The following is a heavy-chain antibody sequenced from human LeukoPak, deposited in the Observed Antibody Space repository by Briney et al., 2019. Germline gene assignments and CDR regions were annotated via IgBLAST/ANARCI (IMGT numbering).Heavy chain of an antibody. CDR3: ARAHYYGSGSYVD. Sequence: PSETLSLTCTVSGGSISSYYWSWIRQPPGEGLEWIGYIYYSGSTNYNPSLKSRVTISVDTSKNRFSLKLSSVTAADTAVYYCARAHYYGSGSYVDWGQGTLVTVSS. CDR2: IYYSGST. D-gene: IGHD3-10*01. CDR1: GGSISSYY. V-gene: IGHV4-59*01. J-gene: IGHJ4*02.